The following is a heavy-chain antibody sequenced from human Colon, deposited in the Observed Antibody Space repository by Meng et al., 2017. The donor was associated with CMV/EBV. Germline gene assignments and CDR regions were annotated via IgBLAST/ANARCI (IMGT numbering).Heavy chain of an antibody. D-gene: IGHD3-22*01. J-gene: IGHJ4*02. V-gene: IGHV1-69*05. CDR1: GGTFSSYA. CDR3: ATRRTPEFSYDSSCYYYFDY. Sequence: SVKVSCKASGGTFSSYAISWVRQAPGQGLEWMGGIIPIFGTANYAQKFQGRGTITTDESTSTAYMELSSLRSDDTAVYYCATRRTPEFSYDSSCYYYFDYWGQGTLVTVSS. CDR2: IIPIFGTA.